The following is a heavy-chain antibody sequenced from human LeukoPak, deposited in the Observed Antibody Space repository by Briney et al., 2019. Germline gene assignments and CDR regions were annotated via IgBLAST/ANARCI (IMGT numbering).Heavy chain of an antibody. V-gene: IGHV4-59*08. J-gene: IGHJ4*02. CDR2: IHHSGGT. Sequence: SETLSLTCTVSGGSIRSYSWTWIRQPPGKGLEWIGYIHHSGGTNYHPSLKSRVTVSVDTSKNQFSLKLSSVTAADTAVYYCASVEDYYGTGSFDCWGQGTMVTVSS. CDR1: GGSIRSYS. D-gene: IGHD3-22*01. CDR3: ASVEDYYGTGSFDC.